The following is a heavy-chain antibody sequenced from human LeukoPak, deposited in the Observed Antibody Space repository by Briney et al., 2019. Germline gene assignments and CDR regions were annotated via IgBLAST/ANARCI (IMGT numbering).Heavy chain of an antibody. V-gene: IGHV1-2*02. CDR1: GYTFTDYF. CDR2: INPNNGGT. Sequence: ASVKVSCKASGYTFTDYFMHWVRQAPGQGLEWMGWINPNNGGTNYARKFQGRVTMTRDTSFKTAYMELSRLTSDATAVYYCATTGATVLTPAGYWGQGTLVTVSS. CDR3: ATTGATVLTPAGY. D-gene: IGHD4-23*01. J-gene: IGHJ4*02.